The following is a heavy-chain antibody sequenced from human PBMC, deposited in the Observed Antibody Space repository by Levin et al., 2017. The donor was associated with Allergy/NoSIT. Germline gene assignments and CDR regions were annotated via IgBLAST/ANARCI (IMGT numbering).Heavy chain of an antibody. CDR3: AGADPAMVTAGDY. V-gene: IGHV1-8*01. CDR1: GYTFTSYD. D-gene: IGHD5-18*01. CDR2: MNPNSGNT. J-gene: IGHJ4*02. Sequence: ASVKVSCKASGYTFTSYDINWVRQASGRGLEWMGRMNPNSGNTGYAQKFQGRVTMTRNTSISTAYMELSSLRSEDTAVYYCAGADPAMVTAGDYWGQGTLVTVSS.